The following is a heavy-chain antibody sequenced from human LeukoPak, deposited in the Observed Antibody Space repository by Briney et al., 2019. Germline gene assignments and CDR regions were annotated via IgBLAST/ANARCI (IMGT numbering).Heavy chain of an antibody. Sequence: SETLSLTCTVSGGSISSSSYYWGWIRQPPGKGLEWIGSIYYSGSTYYNPSLKSRVTISVDTSKNQFSLKLSSVTAADTAVYYCARVGMNSVAIYYWGQGTLVTVSS. CDR1: GGSISSSSYY. J-gene: IGHJ4*02. CDR2: IYYSGST. V-gene: IGHV4-39*07. D-gene: IGHD2/OR15-2a*01. CDR3: ARVGMNSVAIYY.